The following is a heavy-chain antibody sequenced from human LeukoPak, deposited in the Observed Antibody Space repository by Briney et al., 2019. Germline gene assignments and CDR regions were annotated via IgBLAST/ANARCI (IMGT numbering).Heavy chain of an antibody. CDR1: GFTFSSYW. J-gene: IGHJ4*02. V-gene: IGHV3-74*01. D-gene: IGHD2-15*01. Sequence: PGGSLRLSCAASGFTFSSYWMHWVRQAPGKGLVWVSRINSDGSSTSYADSVKGRFTISRDNAKNTLYLQMNSLRAEDTAVYYCARGPGYCSGGSCYVGGYWGQGTLVTVSS. CDR3: ARGPGYCSGGSCYVGGY. CDR2: INSDGSST.